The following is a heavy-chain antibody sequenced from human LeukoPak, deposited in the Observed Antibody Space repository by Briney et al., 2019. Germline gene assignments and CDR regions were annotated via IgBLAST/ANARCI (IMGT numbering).Heavy chain of an antibody. V-gene: IGHV4-59*01. CDR3: ARTIGVVSPYNWFDP. Sequence: SETLSLTCTVSGGSISGYYWSWIRQPPGKGLEWIGYIYYSGSTNYNPSLKSRVTISVDTSKNQFSLKLSSVTAADTAVYYCARTIGVVSPYNWFDPWGQGTLVTVSS. J-gene: IGHJ5*02. CDR1: GGSISGYY. D-gene: IGHD2-15*01. CDR2: IYYSGST.